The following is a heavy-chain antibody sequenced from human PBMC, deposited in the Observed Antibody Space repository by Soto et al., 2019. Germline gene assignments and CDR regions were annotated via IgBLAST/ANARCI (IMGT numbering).Heavy chain of an antibody. Sequence: EVQLVESGGGLVKPGGSLRLSCAASGFTFSSYSMNWVRQAPGKGLEWVSSISSSSSYIYYADSVKGRFTISGDNAKNSLYLQMNSLRAEDTAVYYCARGRDGYNYYDYWGQGTLVTVSS. CDR2: ISSSSSYI. D-gene: IGHD5-12*01. CDR3: ARGRDGYNYYDY. CDR1: GFTFSSYS. J-gene: IGHJ4*02. V-gene: IGHV3-21*01.